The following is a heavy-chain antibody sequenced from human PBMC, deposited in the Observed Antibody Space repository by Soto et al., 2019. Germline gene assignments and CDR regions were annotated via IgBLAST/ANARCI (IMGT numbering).Heavy chain of an antibody. D-gene: IGHD2-8*01. CDR3: ARHSYRSTTLYTPPTRMLPFDY. CDR1: GGSISSRSYY. V-gene: IGHV4-39*01. J-gene: IGHJ4*02. Sequence: SETLSLTCTVSGGSISSRSYYWGWIRQPPGKGLEWIGSIYYSGSTYYNPSLKSRVTISVDTSKNQFSLKLSSVTAADTAVYYCARHSYRSTTLYTPPTRMLPFDYWGQGTLVTVSS. CDR2: IYYSGST.